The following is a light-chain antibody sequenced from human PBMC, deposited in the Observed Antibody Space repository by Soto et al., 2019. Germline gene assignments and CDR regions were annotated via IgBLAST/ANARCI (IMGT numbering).Light chain of an antibody. CDR2: DVI. Sequence: QSVLTQPPSASGSPGQSVTISCTGTSRDIGGYDFVSWYQQHPGKAPKLLIYDVIKRPSGVPDRFSGSKSGNTASLTVSGLQTDDEADYYCSSYGVSNNLLFGGGTKVTVL. J-gene: IGLJ2*01. CDR1: SRDIGGYDF. CDR3: SSYGVSNNLL. V-gene: IGLV2-8*01.